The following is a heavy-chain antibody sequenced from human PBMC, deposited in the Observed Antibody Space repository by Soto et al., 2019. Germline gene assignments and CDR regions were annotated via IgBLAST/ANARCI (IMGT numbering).Heavy chain of an antibody. CDR1: GGTFSSYA. CDR2: IIPIFGTA. V-gene: IGHV1-69*01. D-gene: IGHD3-3*01. J-gene: IGHJ6*02. Sequence: VQLVQSGSEVKKPGSSVKFSCNASGGTFSSYAISWVRHAPGQGLEWMGGIIPIFGTANYAQKFQGRVTITADESTSTAYMELSSLRSEDTAVYYCARGGITIFGVDYYYYYGMDVWGQVTTVTVSS. CDR3: ARGGITIFGVDYYYYYGMDV.